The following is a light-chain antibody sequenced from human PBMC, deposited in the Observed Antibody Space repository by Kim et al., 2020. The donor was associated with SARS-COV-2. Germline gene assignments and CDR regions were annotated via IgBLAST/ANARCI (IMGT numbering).Light chain of an antibody. CDR2: GKN. J-gene: IGLJ1*01. CDR3: NSRDSSGNLLF. Sequence: SSELTQDPAVSVALGQTVRITCQGDSLRSYYASWYQQKPGQAPVLVIYGKNNRPSGIPDRFSGSSSGNTASLTITGAQAEDEADYYCNSRDSSGNLLFFGTGTKVTVL. V-gene: IGLV3-19*01. CDR1: SLRSYY.